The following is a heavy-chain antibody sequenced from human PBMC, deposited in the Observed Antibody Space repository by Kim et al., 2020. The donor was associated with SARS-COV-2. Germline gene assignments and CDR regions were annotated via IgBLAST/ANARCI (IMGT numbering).Heavy chain of an antibody. Sequence: GGSLRLSCAASEFTFSSYGMSWVRQAPGKGLEWVSAIRSSGDGTNYADSVKGRFTISRDNSKNMLYLQMNSLGADDTAVYYCARAKYKSGWNFDYWGQGTLVTVSS. CDR3: ARAKYKSGWNFDY. D-gene: IGHD6-19*01. V-gene: IGHV3-23*01. CDR1: EFTFSSYG. J-gene: IGHJ4*02. CDR2: IRSSGDGT.